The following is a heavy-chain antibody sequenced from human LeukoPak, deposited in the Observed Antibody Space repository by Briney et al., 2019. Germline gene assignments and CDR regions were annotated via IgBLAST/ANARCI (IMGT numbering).Heavy chain of an antibody. Sequence: PGGSLRLSCAASGFTFDEYAMHWVRQAPGKGLEWVSGISWNSGSIGYADSVKGRFTISRDNAKNSLYLQMNSLRAEDMALYYCAKDKEAVLLGRGYMDVWGKGTTVTVSS. CDR2: ISWNSGSI. V-gene: IGHV3-9*03. J-gene: IGHJ6*03. D-gene: IGHD2-21*01. CDR3: AKDKEAVLLGRGYMDV. CDR1: GFTFDEYA.